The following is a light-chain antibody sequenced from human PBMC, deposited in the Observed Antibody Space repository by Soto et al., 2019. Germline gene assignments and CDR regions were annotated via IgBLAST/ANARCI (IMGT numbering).Light chain of an antibody. CDR2: GAS. J-gene: IGKJ1*01. CDR1: QSVGSSY. CDR3: HQYGGSPTWT. V-gene: IGKV3-20*01. Sequence: EIVLTQSPGTLSLSPGERATLSCRASQSVGSSYLAWYQQKPGQAPRLLMYGASSRATGIPDRFSGSGSGTDFSLTISRLEPEDFAMYYCHQYGGSPTWTFGQGTKVE.